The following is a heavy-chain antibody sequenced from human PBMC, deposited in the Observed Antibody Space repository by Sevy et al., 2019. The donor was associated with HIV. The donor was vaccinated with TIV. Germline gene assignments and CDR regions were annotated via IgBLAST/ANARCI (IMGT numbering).Heavy chain of an antibody. CDR3: ATTKDYYGNSGVPFDY. J-gene: IGHJ4*02. CDR1: GYTLTQLS. CDR2: FDPEDDET. Sequence: ASVKVSCKVSGYTLTQLSMHWVRQVPGKGLEWMGSFDPEDDETIYAQKFQGRVTMTEDTSTDTAYMELSSLRSEDTAVYYCATTKDYYGNSGVPFDYWGQGTLVTVSS. D-gene: IGHD3-22*01. V-gene: IGHV1-24*01.